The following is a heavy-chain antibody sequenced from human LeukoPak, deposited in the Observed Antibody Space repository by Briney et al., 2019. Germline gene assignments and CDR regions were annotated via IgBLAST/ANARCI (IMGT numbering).Heavy chain of an antibody. CDR2: MNPNSGNT. CDR3: ARGVLRGSSGKWPKAPYYYMDV. Sequence: VASVKVSCKASGYTFTSYDINWVRQATGQGLEWMGWMNPNSGNTGYAQKFQGRVTITRNTSISTAYMELSSLRSEDTAVYYCARGVLRGSSGKWPKAPYYYMDVWGKGTTVTVSS. J-gene: IGHJ6*03. CDR1: GYTFTSYD. V-gene: IGHV1-8*03. D-gene: IGHD6-19*01.